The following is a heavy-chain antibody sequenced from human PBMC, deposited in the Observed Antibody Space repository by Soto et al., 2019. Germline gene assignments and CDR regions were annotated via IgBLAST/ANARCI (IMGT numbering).Heavy chain of an antibody. J-gene: IGHJ6*02. D-gene: IGHD3-3*01. CDR3: AKDSWAIFGVPAGEYYAMDV. CDR1: GFTFENYA. CDR2: ISGSGGTT. V-gene: IGHV3-23*01. Sequence: GGSLRLSCVASGFTFENYAMSWVRQAPGKGLEWVSAISGSGGTTYYSDSVKGRFTISRDNSKNTVYLQMNDLRVEDAAEYFCAKDSWAIFGVPAGEYYAMDVWGQGTTATVSS.